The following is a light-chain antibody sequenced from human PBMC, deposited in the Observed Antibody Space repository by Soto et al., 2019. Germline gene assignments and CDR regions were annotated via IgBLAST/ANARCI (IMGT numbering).Light chain of an antibody. V-gene: IGLV1-44*01. CDR1: SSNIGSNT. Sequence: QSVLTQPPSASGTPGQRVTISCSGSSSNIGSNTINWYQQLPGTAPKLLIYSNNQRPSGVPDRFSGSNSGTSASLAISGLQSEDEADYYCAVWDDSLNGRVFGTGTKVTVL. CDR2: SNN. CDR3: AVWDDSLNGRV. J-gene: IGLJ1*01.